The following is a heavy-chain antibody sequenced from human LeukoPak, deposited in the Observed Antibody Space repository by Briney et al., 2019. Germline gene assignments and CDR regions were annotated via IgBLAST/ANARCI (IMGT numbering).Heavy chain of an antibody. Sequence: PSETLSLTCAVYGESFSGHYWTWIRQPPGRGLEWIGEINHSGSTTSNPSLHNRVAISAETSKTRISSKLTSVAAPHTAVYYCARPRYGSGSLDSWGQGTLVTVSS. J-gene: IGHJ4*02. CDR2: INHSGST. CDR3: ARPRYGSGSLDS. CDR1: GESFSGHY. V-gene: IGHV4-34*01. D-gene: IGHD3-10*01.